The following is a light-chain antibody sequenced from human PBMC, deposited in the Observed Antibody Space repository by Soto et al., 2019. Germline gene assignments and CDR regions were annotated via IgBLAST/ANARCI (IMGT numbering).Light chain of an antibody. J-gene: IGLJ1*01. CDR2: SNN. CDR3: AAWGDTLNAYV. V-gene: IGLV1-44*01. Sequence: QSVLTQPPSASGTPGQRVTISCSGSSSNIGSNTVNWYQQLPGMAPKLLIYSNNQRPSGVPDRFSGSKSGTSASLAISGLQSEDEADYYCAAWGDTLNAYVFGTGTQLTVL. CDR1: SSNIGSNT.